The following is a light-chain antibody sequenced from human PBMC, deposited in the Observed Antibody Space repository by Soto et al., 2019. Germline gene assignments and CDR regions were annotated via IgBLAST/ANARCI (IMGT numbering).Light chain of an antibody. CDR1: QSVSSSS. CDR3: QQYVSSPLT. Sequence: DIVLTQSPGPLSLSPGERATLSCRAIQSVSSSSLAWYQQKPGQAPSLLIYDTSSRATGIPDRFSGSGSGTDFTLTISRLEPEDLAVYYCQQYVSSPLTFGGGTRVEIK. V-gene: IGKV3-20*01. CDR2: DTS. J-gene: IGKJ4*01.